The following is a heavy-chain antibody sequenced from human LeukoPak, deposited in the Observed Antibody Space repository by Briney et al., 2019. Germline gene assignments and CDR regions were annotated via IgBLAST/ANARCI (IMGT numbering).Heavy chain of an antibody. D-gene: IGHD3-10*01. CDR1: GGSISSGSYY. CDR3: ARVVDNKGLWFGELFI. J-gene: IGHJ3*02. Sequence: PSETLSLTCTVSGGSISSGSYYWSWIRQPAGKGLEWIGRIYTSGSTNYNPSLKSRVTISVDTSKNQFSLKLSSVTAADTAVYYCARVVDNKGLWFGELFIWGQGTMVTVSS. V-gene: IGHV4-61*02. CDR2: IYTSGST.